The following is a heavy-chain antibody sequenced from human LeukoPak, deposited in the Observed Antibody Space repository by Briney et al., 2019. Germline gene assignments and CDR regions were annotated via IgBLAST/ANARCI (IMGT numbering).Heavy chain of an antibody. CDR1: GGSISSGGYS. CDR2: IYYSGST. Sequence: SQTLSLTCAVSGGSISSGGYSWSWIRQPPGKGLEWIGYIYYSGSTNYNPSLKSRVTISVDTSKNQFSLKLSSVTAADTAVYYCARTDYDSSGYHGLRYYFDYWGQGTLVTVSS. CDR3: ARTDYDSSGYHGLRYYFDY. J-gene: IGHJ4*02. V-gene: IGHV4-30-4*07. D-gene: IGHD3-22*01.